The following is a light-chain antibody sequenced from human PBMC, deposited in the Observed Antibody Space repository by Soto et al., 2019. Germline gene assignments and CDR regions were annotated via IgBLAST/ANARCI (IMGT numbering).Light chain of an antibody. V-gene: IGKV3-15*01. Sequence: IEMTQYPATLSVSPGERATLSCRASQSVNNNYLAWYQRQPGQAPRLLIYDASTRATGIPARFSGSRSGAEFTLTINSPQSEDFAVYYCQPYNNWPLTFGGGTKVDI. CDR3: QPYNNWPLT. CDR2: DAS. J-gene: IGKJ4*01. CDR1: QSVNNN.